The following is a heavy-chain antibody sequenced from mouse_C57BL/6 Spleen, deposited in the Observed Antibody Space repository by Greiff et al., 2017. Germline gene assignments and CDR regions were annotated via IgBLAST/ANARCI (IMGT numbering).Heavy chain of an antibody. D-gene: IGHD1-1*01. CDR2: IDPSDSET. J-gene: IGHJ4*01. Sequence: VQLQQPGAELVRPGSSVKLSCKASGYTFTSYWMHWVKQRPIQGLEWIGNIDPSDSETHYNQKFKDKATLTVDKSSSTAYMQLSSLTSEDSAVYYCAGDTTVVATDAMDYWGQGTSVTGSS. CDR3: AGDTTVVATDAMDY. V-gene: IGHV1-52*01. CDR1: GYTFTSYW.